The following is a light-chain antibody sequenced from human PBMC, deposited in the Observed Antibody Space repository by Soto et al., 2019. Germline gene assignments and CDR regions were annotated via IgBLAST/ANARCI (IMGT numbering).Light chain of an antibody. CDR1: SSDVGGYDY. Sequence: QSALTQPASVSASPGQSITMSSTGTSSDVGGYDYVSWYQQYPGKAPKLMIYDVTNRPSGVPNRFSGSKSGNTASLTISGLQAEDEADYYCSSYAGSGTLVFGGGTQLTVL. CDR3: SSYAGSGTLV. CDR2: DVT. J-gene: IGLJ2*01. V-gene: IGLV2-14*03.